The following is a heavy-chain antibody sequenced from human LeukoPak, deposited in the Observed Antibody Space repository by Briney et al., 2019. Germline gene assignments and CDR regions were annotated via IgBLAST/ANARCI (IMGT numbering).Heavy chain of an antibody. D-gene: IGHD5-12*01. J-gene: IGHJ6*04. CDR3: ARSDSGYDSDYYYGMDV. CDR1: GFTFSSCS. CDR2: ISSSSSYI. Sequence: GGSLRLSCAASGFTFSSCSMNWVRQAPGKGLEWVSSISSSSSYIYYADSVKGRFTISRDNAKNSLYLQMNSLRAEDTAVYYCARSDSGYDSDYYYGMDVWGKGTTVTVSS. V-gene: IGHV3-21*01.